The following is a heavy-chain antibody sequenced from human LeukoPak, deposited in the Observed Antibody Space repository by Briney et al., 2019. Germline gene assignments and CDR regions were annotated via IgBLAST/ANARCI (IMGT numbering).Heavy chain of an antibody. CDR1: GFTFSSYA. J-gene: IGHJ4*02. V-gene: IGHV3-23*01. CDR2: IGAGGTFT. D-gene: IGHD2-15*01. Sequence: GGSLRLSCTASGFTFSSYAMNWVRQAPGKGLEWVSGIGAGGTFTYYADSVKGRFTISRDNSKSTLYLQMNSLRAEDTAVYYCANKAATDYWGQGTLVTVSS. CDR3: ANKAATDY.